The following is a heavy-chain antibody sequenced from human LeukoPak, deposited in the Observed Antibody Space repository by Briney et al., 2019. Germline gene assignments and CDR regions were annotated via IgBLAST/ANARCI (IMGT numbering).Heavy chain of an antibody. D-gene: IGHD4-17*01. Sequence: ASVKVSCKASGYTFTGYHMHWVRQPPGQGLEWMGWINPNTGVTNYAQKFQGRVTLTRGTSIITAYMELTRLRSDDTAMYYCARDRTTVTTGYYGMDVWGQGTTLTVSS. CDR3: ARDRTTVTTGYYGMDV. J-gene: IGHJ6*02. CDR2: INPNTGVT. CDR1: GYTFTGYH. V-gene: IGHV1-2*02.